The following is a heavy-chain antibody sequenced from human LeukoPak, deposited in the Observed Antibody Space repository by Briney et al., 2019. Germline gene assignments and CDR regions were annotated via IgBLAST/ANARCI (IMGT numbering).Heavy chain of an antibody. V-gene: IGHV3-7*01. CDR2: IKEDGSEK. CDR3: AKARRDGYNFDAFDI. J-gene: IGHJ3*02. CDR1: GFTFSNAW. Sequence: HPGGSLRLSCAASGFTFSNAWMSWVRQAPGKGLEWVANIKEDGSEKHYVDSVNGRFTISRDNAKNSVYLQMNSLRAEDTAVYYCAKARRDGYNFDAFDIWGQGTLVTVSS. D-gene: IGHD5-24*01.